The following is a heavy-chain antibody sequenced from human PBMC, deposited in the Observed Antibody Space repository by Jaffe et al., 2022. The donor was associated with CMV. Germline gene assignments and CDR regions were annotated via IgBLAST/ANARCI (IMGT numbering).Heavy chain of an antibody. V-gene: IGHV3-74*01. J-gene: IGHJ4*02. D-gene: IGHD4-17*01. CDR1: GFTFSKYW. Sequence: EVQLVESGGGLVQPGGSLRLSCAASGFTFSKYWMHWVRQVAGKGPVWVSRINEDGTTRSYADSVEGRFTISRDNAKNTLYLQMNSLRAEDTAVYYCARATYGQDYWGQGTLVTVSS. CDR3: ARATYGQDY. CDR2: INEDGTTR.